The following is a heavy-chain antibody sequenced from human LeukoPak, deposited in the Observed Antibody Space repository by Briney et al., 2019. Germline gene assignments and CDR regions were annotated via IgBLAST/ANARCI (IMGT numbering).Heavy chain of an antibody. CDR1: GFTFSSNG. CDR3: AKDKVAGLFYFDY. J-gene: IGHJ4*02. D-gene: IGHD2-15*01. Sequence: GGSLRLSCAASGFTFSSNGMHWVRQAPGKGLEWVAVIWYDGSNKYYADSVKGRFTISRDNSKNTLYLQMNSLRAEDTAVYYCAKDKVAGLFYFDYWGQGTLVTVSS. V-gene: IGHV3-33*06. CDR2: IWYDGSNK.